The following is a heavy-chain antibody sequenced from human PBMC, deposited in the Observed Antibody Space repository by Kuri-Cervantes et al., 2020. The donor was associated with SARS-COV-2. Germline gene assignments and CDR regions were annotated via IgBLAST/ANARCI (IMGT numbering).Heavy chain of an antibody. J-gene: IGHJ5*02. CDR3: GRVSWLQLWRRYSDP. Sequence: SETLSLTCTVSGGSISSSSYYWGWIRQPPGKGLEWIGSIYYSGSTYYNPSLKSRVTISVDTSKNQFSLKLSSVTAADTAVYYCGRVSWLQLWRRYSDPWGQGTLVTVSS. D-gene: IGHD5-24*01. V-gene: IGHV4-39*07. CDR2: IYYSGST. CDR1: GGSISSSSYY.